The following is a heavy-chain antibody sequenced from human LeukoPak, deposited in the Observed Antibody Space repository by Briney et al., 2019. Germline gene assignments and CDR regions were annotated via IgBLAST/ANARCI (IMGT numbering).Heavy chain of an antibody. CDR2: GGIGAST. CDR1: ALTFSSYA. Sequence: PGPSLRLSCAASALTFSSYAMSWVRQTPGKRPNCVSYGGIGASTYYPASVTGRFTLSRDNSNITLSTQINSLTAQDTAVYYCAKMRGQYYHSYYMDAWGKGTTVTLS. V-gene: IGHV3-23*01. J-gene: IGHJ6*03. CDR3: AKMRGQYYHSYYMDA.